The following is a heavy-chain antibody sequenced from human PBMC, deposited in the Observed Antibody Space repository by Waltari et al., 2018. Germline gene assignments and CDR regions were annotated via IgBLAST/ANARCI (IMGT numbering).Heavy chain of an antibody. Sequence: EVQLVQSGAEVKKPGESLKISCKGSGYSFTSYWIGWVRQMPGKGLEWMGIIYPGDSDTRYSPSFQVQATTSADKSISTAYLQWSSLKASDTAMYYCASRGSDVDTGMGSFDYWGQGTLVTVSS. CDR1: GYSFTSYW. CDR3: ASRGSDVDTGMGSFDY. J-gene: IGHJ4*02. CDR2: IYPGDSDT. D-gene: IGHD5-18*01. V-gene: IGHV5-51*03.